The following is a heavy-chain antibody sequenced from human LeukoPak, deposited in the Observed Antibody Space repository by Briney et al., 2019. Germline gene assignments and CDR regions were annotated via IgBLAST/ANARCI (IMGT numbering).Heavy chain of an antibody. CDR3: AKDPYSYGSYFDY. J-gene: IGHJ4*02. CDR1: GFTFSGCG. CDR2: IWYDGRDK. D-gene: IGHD5-18*01. Sequence: GGSLRLSCAASGFTFSGCGMHWVRQAPGKGLEWVAFIWYDGRDKYYVDSVKGRFTISRDNSKNTLYLQMNSLRAEDTAMYYCAKDPYSYGSYFDYWGQGTLVTVSS. V-gene: IGHV3-30*02.